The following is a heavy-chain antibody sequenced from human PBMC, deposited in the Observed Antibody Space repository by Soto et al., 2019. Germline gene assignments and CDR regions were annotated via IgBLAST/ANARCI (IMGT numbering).Heavy chain of an antibody. J-gene: IGHJ4*02. D-gene: IGHD6-19*01. CDR3: GPRGAVADPRGY. Sequence: QVQLQQWGAGLLKPSETLSLTCAVYGGSFSDFYWTWIRQLPGKGLEWIGEINHSGSTNYNPCLKIRVAISVDTSKNQCSLNLRSVTAADTAVYYCGPRGAVADPRGYWGQGTLVTVSS. V-gene: IGHV4-34*01. CDR2: INHSGST. CDR1: GGSFSDFY.